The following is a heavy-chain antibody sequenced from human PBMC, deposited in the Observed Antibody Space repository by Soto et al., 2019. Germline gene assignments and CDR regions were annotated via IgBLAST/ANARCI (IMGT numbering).Heavy chain of an antibody. CDR2: IYHSGST. CDR3: ARDCTNGVCYEGMDV. V-gene: IGHV4-4*02. D-gene: IGHD2-8*01. Sequence: SETLSLTCAVSGGSISSSSWWSWVRQPPGKGLEWIGEIYHSGSTNYNPSLKSRVTISVDKSKNQFSLKLSSVTAADTAVYYCARDCTNGVCYEGMDVWGQGTTVTVSS. CDR1: GGSISSSSW. J-gene: IGHJ6*02.